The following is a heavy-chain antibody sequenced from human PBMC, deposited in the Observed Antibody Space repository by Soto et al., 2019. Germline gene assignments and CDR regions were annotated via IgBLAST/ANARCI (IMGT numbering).Heavy chain of an antibody. CDR1: GGSISSSSYY. CDR3: ARQYCSGGSCYLWYFDY. V-gene: IGHV4-39*01. J-gene: IGHJ4*02. D-gene: IGHD2-15*01. CDR2: IYYSGST. Sequence: TLSLTCTVSGGSISSSSYYWGWIRQPPGKGLEWIGSIYYSGSTYYNPSLKSRVTISVDTSKNQFSLKLSSVTAADTAVYYCARQYCSGGSCYLWYFDYWGQGTLVTVSS.